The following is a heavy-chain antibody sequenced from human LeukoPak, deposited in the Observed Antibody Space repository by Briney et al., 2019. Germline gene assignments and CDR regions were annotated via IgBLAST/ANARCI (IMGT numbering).Heavy chain of an antibody. CDR1: GFTFSSYS. D-gene: IGHD6-25*01. CDR2: ISSSSSYI. Sequence: PGGSLRLSCAASGFTFSSYSMNWVRQAPGKGLEWVSSISSSSSYIYYADSVKGRFTISRDNAKNSLYLQMNSLRAEDTALYYCAKDDAAFFDYWGQGTLVTVSS. V-gene: IGHV3-21*01. J-gene: IGHJ4*02. CDR3: AKDDAAFFDY.